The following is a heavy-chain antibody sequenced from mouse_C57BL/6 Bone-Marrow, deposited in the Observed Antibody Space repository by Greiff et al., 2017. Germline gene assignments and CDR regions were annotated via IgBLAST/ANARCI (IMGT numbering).Heavy chain of an antibody. CDR2: IHPSDSDT. CDR1: GYTFTSYW. D-gene: IGHD1-1*01. CDR3: AMAITKEVAMDY. Sequence: QVQLKQSGAELVKPGASVKVSCKASGYTFTSYWMHWVKQRPGQGLEWIGRIHPSDSDTNYNQKFKGKATLTVDKSSSTAYMQLSSLTSEDSAVYGCAMAITKEVAMDYWGQGTSVTVSS. V-gene: IGHV1-74*01. J-gene: IGHJ4*01.